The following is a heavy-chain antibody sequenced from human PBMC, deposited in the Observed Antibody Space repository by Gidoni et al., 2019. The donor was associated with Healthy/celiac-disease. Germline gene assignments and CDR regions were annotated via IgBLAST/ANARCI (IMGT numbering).Heavy chain of an antibody. Sequence: QVQLVESGGGVVQPGRSLRLSCAASGFTFSSCGMHWVRQAPGKGLEWCAVRGYDGSNKSYAASLKGRFTISRDNSKNTLYLQMNSLRAEDTAVYYCARLGRDCSGGSCYYYYGMDVWGQGTTVTVSS. CDR2: RGYDGSNK. V-gene: IGHV3-33*08. D-gene: IGHD2-15*01. CDR3: ARLGRDCSGGSCYYYYGMDV. J-gene: IGHJ6*02. CDR1: GFTFSSCG.